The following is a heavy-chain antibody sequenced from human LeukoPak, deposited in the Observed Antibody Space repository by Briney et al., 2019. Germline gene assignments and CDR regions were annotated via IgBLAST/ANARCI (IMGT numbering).Heavy chain of an antibody. V-gene: IGHV1-18*01. CDR3: ARGGRTTAPDF. J-gene: IGHJ4*02. CDR2: ITAYSGHI. Sequence: XAPGQXLEWMAWITAYSGHIDYAQSLQGRVTVTTDTSTSTAHMELRSLRSDNTAVYYCARGGRTTAPDFWGQGTLVTVSS. D-gene: IGHD2/OR15-2a*01.